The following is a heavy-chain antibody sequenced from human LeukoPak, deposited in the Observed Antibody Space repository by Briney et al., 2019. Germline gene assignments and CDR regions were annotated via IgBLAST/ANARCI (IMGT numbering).Heavy chain of an antibody. CDR3: AGHSIAHDAFDI. V-gene: IGHV4-61*05. J-gene: IGHJ3*02. CDR1: GGSISSSSYY. D-gene: IGHD2/OR15-2a*01. Sequence: SETLSLTCTVSGGSISSSSYYWSWIRQPPGKGLEWIGYIYYSGSTNYNPSLKSRVTISVDTSKNQFSLKLSSVTAADTAVYYCAGHSIAHDAFDIWGQGTMVTVSS. CDR2: IYYSGST.